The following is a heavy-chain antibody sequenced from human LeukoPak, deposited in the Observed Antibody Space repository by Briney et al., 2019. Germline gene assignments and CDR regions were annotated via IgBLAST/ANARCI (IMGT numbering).Heavy chain of an antibody. CDR2: TSTNGGST. J-gene: IGHJ4*02. D-gene: IGHD3-22*01. CDR1: GFTFSNYA. CDR3: ARGGYYDSSGSFDY. V-gene: IGHV3-64*01. Sequence: GGSLRLSCAASGFTFSNYAMYWVRQAPGRGLEYVSATSTNGGSTDYANSVKGRFTISRDNSDNRVFLQMGTLRAEDMAVYYCARGGYYDSSGSFDYWGQGILVTVSS.